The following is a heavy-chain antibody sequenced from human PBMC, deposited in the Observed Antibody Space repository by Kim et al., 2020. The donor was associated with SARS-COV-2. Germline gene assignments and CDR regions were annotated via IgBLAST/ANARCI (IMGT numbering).Heavy chain of an antibody. J-gene: IGHJ6*02. CDR2: VSTYKNNT. D-gene: IGHD3-10*01. CDR3: ARDRYNVLLWFADGMDV. CDR1: GYNFDNSG. V-gene: IGHV1-18*01. Sequence: ASVKVSCKASGYNFDNSGISWVRQAPGQGLEWLGWVSTYKNNTNYARNFLGRVVMTTDTSTSTAYMELRSLRSDDTAVYYCARDRYNVLLWFADGMDVWGQGTAVTVSS.